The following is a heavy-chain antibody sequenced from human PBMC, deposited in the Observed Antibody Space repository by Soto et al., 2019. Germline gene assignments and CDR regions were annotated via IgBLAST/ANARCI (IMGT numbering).Heavy chain of an antibody. CDR1: GFTFSSHA. V-gene: IGHV3-23*01. CDR2: LSGSGGSI. J-gene: IGHJ4*02. D-gene: IGHD6-13*01. CDR3: AKVSSSWYAGFFDL. Sequence: PWGSLRLSCTASGFTFSSHAMTWVRQAPGKGLEWVSGLSGSGGSIYYADSVKGRFTISRDNSMNTLYLQMKTLRAEDTAVYYCAKVSSSWYAGFFDLWGQGT.